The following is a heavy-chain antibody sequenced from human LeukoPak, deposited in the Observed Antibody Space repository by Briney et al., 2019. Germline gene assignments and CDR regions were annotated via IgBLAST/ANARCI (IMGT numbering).Heavy chain of an antibody. CDR1: GFTFSSYG. CDR2: IWYDGSNK. V-gene: IGHV3-33*01. Sequence: GGSLRLSCAASGFTFSSYGMHWGRQAPGKGLEWVAVIWYDGSNKYYEDSVQGRFTISRDISKNTLYLQMSSLRAEVTAVYYCARDSHGFDYWGQGTLVTVSS. CDR3: ARDSHGFDY. J-gene: IGHJ4*02.